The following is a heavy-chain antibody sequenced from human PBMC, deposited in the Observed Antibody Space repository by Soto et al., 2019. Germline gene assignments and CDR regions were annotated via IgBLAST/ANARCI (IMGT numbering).Heavy chain of an antibody. Sequence: QVQLVQSGAEVKKPGASVKVSCKASGYTFTSYGISWVRQAPGQGLEWMGWISAYNGNTNYAQKLQGRVTMTTDTARRPAKMDLGSLRSEDTAVYYCGRDSGLLGFWGGQFSGYGMDVWGKGTPVTFSS. V-gene: IGHV1-18*04. CDR2: ISAYNGNT. D-gene: IGHD3-16*01. CDR3: GRDSGLLGFWGGQFSGYGMDV. CDR1: GYTFTSYG. J-gene: IGHJ6*04.